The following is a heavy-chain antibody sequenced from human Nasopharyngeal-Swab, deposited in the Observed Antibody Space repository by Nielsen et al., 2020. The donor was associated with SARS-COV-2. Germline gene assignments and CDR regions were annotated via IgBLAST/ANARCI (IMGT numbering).Heavy chain of an antibody. V-gene: IGHV3-33*08. CDR3: ARDWVRSYDLAYGMDV. CDR2: IWYDGSNK. CDR1: GFTFSSYG. Sequence: GESLKISCAASGFTFSSYGMHWVRQAPGKGLEWVAVIWYDGSNKYYADSVKGRFTTSRDNSKNTLYLQMNSLRAEDTAVYYCARDWVRSYDLAYGMDVWGQGTTVTVSS. D-gene: IGHD3-3*01. J-gene: IGHJ6*02.